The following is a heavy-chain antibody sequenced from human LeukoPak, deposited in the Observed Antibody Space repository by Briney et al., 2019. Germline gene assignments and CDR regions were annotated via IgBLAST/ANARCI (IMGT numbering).Heavy chain of an antibody. CDR1: GGTFSSYA. Sequence: SVKVSCKASGGTFSSYAISWVRQAPGQGPEWMGGIIPIFGTANYAQKFQGRVTITTDESTSTAYMELSSLRSEDTAVYYCRLTYYDFWSGPGDYWGQGTLVTVSS. J-gene: IGHJ4*02. V-gene: IGHV1-69*05. CDR2: IIPIFGTA. D-gene: IGHD3-3*01. CDR3: RLTYYDFWSGPGDY.